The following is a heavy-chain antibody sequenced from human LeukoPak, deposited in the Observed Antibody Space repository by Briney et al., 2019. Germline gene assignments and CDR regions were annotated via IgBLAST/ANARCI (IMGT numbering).Heavy chain of an antibody. V-gene: IGHV4-30-2*01. CDR1: GGSISSGGYS. CDR3: ARGRAAAGYYGMDV. D-gene: IGHD6-13*01. CDR2: IYHSGST. J-gene: IGHJ6*04. Sequence: SQTLSLTCAVSGGSISSGGYSWRWIRQPPGKGLEWIGYIYHSGSTYYNPALKSRVTISVDRSKNQFSLKLSSVTAADAAVYYCARGRAAAGYYGMDVWGKGTRSPSPQ.